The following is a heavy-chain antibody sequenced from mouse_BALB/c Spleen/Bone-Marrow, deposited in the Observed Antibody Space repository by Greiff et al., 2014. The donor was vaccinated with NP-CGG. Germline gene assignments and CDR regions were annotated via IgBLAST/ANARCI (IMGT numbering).Heavy chain of an antibody. Sequence: EVQLVESGGGLVKPGVSLKLSCAASGFTFGDYYIYWLRQTPEKRLEWVATISDGGNYSYYPDSVKGRFTISRDNAKNNLYLQMSSLKSEDTAMYYSARSSMGYDAMAHRGPGPSDTV. V-gene: IGHV5-4*02. D-gene: IGHD2-14*01. CDR1: GFTFGDYY. CDR3: ARSSMGYDAMAH. J-gene: IGHJ4*01. CDR2: ISDGGNYS.